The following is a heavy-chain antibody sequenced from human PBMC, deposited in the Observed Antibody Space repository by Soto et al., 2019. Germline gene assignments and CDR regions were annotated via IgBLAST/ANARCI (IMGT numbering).Heavy chain of an antibody. CDR3: ARDKGSSWYNWFDP. D-gene: IGHD6-13*01. V-gene: IGHV3-7*03. J-gene: IGHJ5*02. CDR2: IKQDGSEK. CDR1: GFTFSSYW. Sequence: GGSLRLSCEASGFTFSSYWMSWVRQAPGKGLEWVANIKQDGSEKYYVDSVKGRFTISGDNAKNSLYLQMNSLRAEDTAVYYCARDKGSSWYNWFDPWGQGTLVTVSS.